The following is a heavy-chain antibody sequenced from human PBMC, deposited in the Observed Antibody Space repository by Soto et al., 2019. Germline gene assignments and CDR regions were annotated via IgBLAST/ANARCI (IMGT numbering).Heavy chain of an antibody. Sequence: SETLSLTCTVSGGSISTYSWNWIRQPPGKGLEWIGYIHHSGSTTNNPYLKSRVTRSMDASKNQFSLHLDSVTAANTAVYYCARFVDCANGVCSFWFDPWGQGTLVTVSS. CDR2: IHHSGST. CDR3: ARFVDCANGVCSFWFDP. J-gene: IGHJ5*02. D-gene: IGHD2-8*01. CDR1: GGSISTYS. V-gene: IGHV4-59*01.